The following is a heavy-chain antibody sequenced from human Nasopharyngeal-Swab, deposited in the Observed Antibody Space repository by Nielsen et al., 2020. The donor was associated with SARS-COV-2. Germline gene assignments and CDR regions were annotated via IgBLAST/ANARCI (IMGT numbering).Heavy chain of an antibody. CDR1: GLTFNNYA. CDR2: ISGSGGST. Sequence: GGSLRLSCAASGLTFNNYAMSWVRQAPGKGLEWVSTISGSGGSTYYADSVKGRFTISRDNSKNTLYLQMNFLRAEDTAVYYCARGTGSWWGNWFDPWGQGTLVTVSS. V-gene: IGHV3-23*01. D-gene: IGHD6-13*01. CDR3: ARGTGSWWGNWFDP. J-gene: IGHJ5*02.